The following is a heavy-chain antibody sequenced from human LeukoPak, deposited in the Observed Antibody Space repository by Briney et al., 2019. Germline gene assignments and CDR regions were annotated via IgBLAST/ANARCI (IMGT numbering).Heavy chain of an antibody. J-gene: IGHJ4*02. Sequence: PSETLSLTCTVSGGSISSYHWSWIRQPPGKGLERIGYIYYGGSTNYNPSLKSRVTISVDTSKNQFSLKLSSVTAADTAVYYCAREGGCSGGSCYAYWGQGTLVTVSS. V-gene: IGHV4-59*01. D-gene: IGHD2-15*01. CDR2: IYYGGST. CDR1: GGSISSYH. CDR3: AREGGCSGGSCYAY.